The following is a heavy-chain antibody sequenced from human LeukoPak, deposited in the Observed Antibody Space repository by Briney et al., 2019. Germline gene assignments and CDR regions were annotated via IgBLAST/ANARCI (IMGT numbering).Heavy chain of an antibody. CDR3: ARETSGQQLAP. D-gene: IGHD6-13*01. Sequence: AGGSLRLSCAASGFTFSSYGMHWVRQAPGKGLEWVAVISYDGSNKYYTDSVKGRFTISRDNSKNTLYLQMNSLRAEDTAVYYCARETSGQQLAPWGQGTLVTVSS. CDR2: ISYDGSNK. J-gene: IGHJ5*02. CDR1: GFTFSSYG. V-gene: IGHV3-30*03.